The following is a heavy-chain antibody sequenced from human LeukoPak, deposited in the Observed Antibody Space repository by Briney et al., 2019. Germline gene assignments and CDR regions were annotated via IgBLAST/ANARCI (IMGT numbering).Heavy chain of an antibody. J-gene: IGHJ4*02. V-gene: IGHV3-33*01. CDR3: ARRNRQLVDY. Sequence: GGSLRLSCAASGFTFSSYGMHWVRRAPGKGLEWVAVIWYDGSIKYYADSVKGRFTISRDNSKNTLYLQMNRLRAEDTAVYYCARRNRQLVDYWGQGTLVTVCS. D-gene: IGHD6-13*01. CDR1: GFTFSSYG. CDR2: IWYDGSIK.